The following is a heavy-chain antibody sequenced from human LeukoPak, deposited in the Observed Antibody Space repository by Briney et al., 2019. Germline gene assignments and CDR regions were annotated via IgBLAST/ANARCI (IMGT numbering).Heavy chain of an antibody. Sequence: ASVKVSCKASGYTFTSYAMNWVRQAPGQGLEWMGWINTNTGNPTYAQGFTGRFVFSLDTSVSTAYLQISSLKAEDTAVYYCAREGSSSWYETPWFDPWGQGTLVTVSS. CDR2: INTNTGNP. CDR1: GYTFTSYA. V-gene: IGHV7-4-1*02. CDR3: AREGSSSWYETPWFDP. J-gene: IGHJ5*02. D-gene: IGHD6-13*01.